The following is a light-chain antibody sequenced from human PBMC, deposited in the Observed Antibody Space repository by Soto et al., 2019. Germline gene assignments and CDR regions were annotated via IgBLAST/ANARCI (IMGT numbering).Light chain of an antibody. V-gene: IGKV1-39*01. CDR1: ESISSY. CDR2: AAS. Sequence: DIQMTQSPSSLSASVGDRVTITCRASESISSYLNWYQQKPGKAPKLLIYAASSLQSGDPSRFSGSGYGNEFTLTISSLQPEDFANYYCHQSYSTPPSTFGQGTKLEIK. CDR3: HQSYSTPPST. J-gene: IGKJ2*01.